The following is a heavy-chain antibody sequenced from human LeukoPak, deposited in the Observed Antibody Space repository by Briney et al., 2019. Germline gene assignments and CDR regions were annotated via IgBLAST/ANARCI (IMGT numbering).Heavy chain of an antibody. Sequence: ASVKVSFKASGYTFTNYYMHWVRQAPGQGLEWMGIINPSGGSTSYAQKFQGRVTMTRDTSTSTVSMELSSLRSEDTAVYYCAKSEVGAISWVHWGQGTLVIVSS. CDR1: GYTFTNYY. CDR2: INPSGGST. D-gene: IGHD1-26*01. J-gene: IGHJ4*02. V-gene: IGHV1-46*01. CDR3: AKSEVGAISWVH.